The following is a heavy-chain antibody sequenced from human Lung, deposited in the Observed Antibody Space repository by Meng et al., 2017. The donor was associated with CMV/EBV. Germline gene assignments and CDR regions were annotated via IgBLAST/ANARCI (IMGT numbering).Heavy chain of an antibody. CDR1: GFTFSSYW. CDR3: ARDLRTVIAAAGTSADAG. CDR2: INSDGSST. Sequence: GGSLRLSCAASGFTFSSYWMHWVRKAPGKGLVWVSRINSDGSSTSYADSVKGRFTVSRDNAKNTLYLQMNSLRAEDTAVYYCARDLRTVIAAAGTSADAGWGQGXLVTVSS. J-gene: IGHJ4*02. V-gene: IGHV3-74*01. D-gene: IGHD6-13*01.